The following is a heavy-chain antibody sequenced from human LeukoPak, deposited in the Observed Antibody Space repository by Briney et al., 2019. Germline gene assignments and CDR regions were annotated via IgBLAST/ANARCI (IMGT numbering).Heavy chain of an antibody. CDR1: GFTIGNFH. D-gene: IGHD6-19*01. CDR2: ITHTT. V-gene: IGHV3-23*01. CDR3: VIDEPASGWYN. Sequence: GGSLRLSCAASGFTIGNFHMSWVRQAPGKGLQWVSAITHTTHYADSVRGRFTIPRDISKNTLYLQMNSLTAEDTAVYYCVIDEPASGWYNWGQGALVTVSS. J-gene: IGHJ4*02.